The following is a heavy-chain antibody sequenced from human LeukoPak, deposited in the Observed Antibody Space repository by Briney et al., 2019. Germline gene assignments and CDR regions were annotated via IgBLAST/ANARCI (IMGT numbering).Heavy chain of an antibody. CDR1: GGSISSSSYY. Sequence: PSETLSLTCTVSGGSISSSSYYWGWIRQPPGKGLEWIGSIYYSGSTYYNPSLKSRVTISVDTSKNQFSLKLSSVTAADTAVYYCASLLDSSGYLSYYYYYYMDVWGKGTTVTVSS. V-gene: IGHV4-39*07. D-gene: IGHD3-22*01. CDR3: ASLLDSSGYLSYYYYYYMDV. J-gene: IGHJ6*03. CDR2: IYYSGST.